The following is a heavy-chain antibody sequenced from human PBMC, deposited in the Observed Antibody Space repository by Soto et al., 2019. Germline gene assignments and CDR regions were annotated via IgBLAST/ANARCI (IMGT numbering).Heavy chain of an antibody. J-gene: IGHJ2*01. Sequence: QVQLQESGPGLVKPSGTLSLTCAVSGGSISRSNWWSWFRQPPGKGLEWIGEIYHSGSTNYNPSRKSRVTISVDKSKNQFSLKLSSVTAADPAEYYGAKYFGSVDWYFDLWGRGALVTVSS. CDR3: AKYFGSVDWYFDL. V-gene: IGHV4-4*02. CDR2: IYHSGST. CDR1: GGSISRSNW. D-gene: IGHD3-9*01.